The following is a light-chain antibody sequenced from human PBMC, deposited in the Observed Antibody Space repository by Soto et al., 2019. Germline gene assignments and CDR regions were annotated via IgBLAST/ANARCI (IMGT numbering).Light chain of an antibody. V-gene: IGKV3-15*01. J-gene: IGKJ1*01. CDR2: AAS. Sequence: EIVMTQSPATLSVSPGDRATLSCSASESVTSSLAWYQQKPGQPPRLLIYAASTMATDVPARFSGSGSETEFTLTISILQSEDFAVYFCQQYNIWPLWTFGQGTKVEIK. CDR1: ESVTSS. CDR3: QQYNIWPLWT.